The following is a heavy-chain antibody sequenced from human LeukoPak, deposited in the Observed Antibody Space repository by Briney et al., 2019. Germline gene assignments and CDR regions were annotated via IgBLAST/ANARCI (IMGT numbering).Heavy chain of an antibody. Sequence: KPSETPSLTCAVYGGSFSGYYWSWSRQPPGKGLEWIGEINHSGSTNYNPSLKSRVTISVDTSKNQFSLKLSSVTAADTAVYYCASIWNSRTNAFELGPQETMVTVSS. V-gene: IGHV4-34*01. J-gene: IGHJ3*01. CDR1: GGSFSGYY. CDR2: INHSGST. D-gene: IGHD1-7*01. CDR3: ASIWNSRTNAFEL.